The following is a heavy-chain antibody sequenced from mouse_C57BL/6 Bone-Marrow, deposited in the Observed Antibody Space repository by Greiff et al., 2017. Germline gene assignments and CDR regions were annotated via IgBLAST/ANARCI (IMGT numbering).Heavy chain of an antibody. CDR2: IYPKSGNT. Sequence: QVQLQQSGAELVRPGASVKLSCKASGYTFTSYGISWVKQRTGQGLEWIGEIYPKSGNTYYNEKFKGKATLTADKSSSTAYMQLRSLTSEDSAVYVCARYQTAQATSGFAYWGQGTLVTVSA. V-gene: IGHV1-81*01. D-gene: IGHD3-2*02. CDR3: ARYQTAQATSGFAY. CDR1: GYTFTSYG. J-gene: IGHJ3*01.